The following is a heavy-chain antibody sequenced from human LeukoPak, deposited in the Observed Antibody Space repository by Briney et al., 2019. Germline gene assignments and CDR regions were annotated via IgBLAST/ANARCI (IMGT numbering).Heavy chain of an antibody. CDR2: INWNGNNV. J-gene: IGHJ3*01. CDR1: GFTFDDYV. Sequence: GESLRLSCATSGFTFDDYVMNWVRQAPGKGLEWVSNINWNGNNVDYADPVRGRFTISRDKAKNSLHLQMNSLRAEDTAVYYCARVRKQYYYDNSHHRDASAVWGQGTMVIVSS. V-gene: IGHV3-20*04. D-gene: IGHD3-22*01. CDR3: ARVRKQYYYDNSHHRDASAV.